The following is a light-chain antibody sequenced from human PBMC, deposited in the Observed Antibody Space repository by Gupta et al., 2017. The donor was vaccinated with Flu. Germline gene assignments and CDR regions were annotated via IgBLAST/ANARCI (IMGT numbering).Light chain of an antibody. Sequence: QSALTQPPSVSGAPAQTVTISCIGSSSNIGSVFDVQWYQQFPGTAPNLLIYDNSYRPSGVPDRFSGSKSGTSASLAITGLQAEDEADYYCQSFDSSLTAWVFGGGTKLTVL. V-gene: IGLV1-40*01. CDR3: QSFDSSLTAWV. CDR1: SSNIGSVFD. CDR2: DNS. J-gene: IGLJ3*02.